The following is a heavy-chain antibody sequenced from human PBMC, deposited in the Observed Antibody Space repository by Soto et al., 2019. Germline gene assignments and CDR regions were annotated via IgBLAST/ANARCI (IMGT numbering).Heavy chain of an antibody. V-gene: IGHV3-48*02. CDR1: GFTFSSYS. D-gene: IGHD2-8*02. J-gene: IGHJ6*02. CDR2: ITSSSSTI. CDR3: ARWDKGTGYYGMDV. Sequence: EVQLVESGGGLVQPGGSLRLSCAASGFTFSSYSMTWVRQAPGKGLEWVSYITSSSSTIYYADSVKGRFTISRDNAKNSLYLQMNSLRDEDTAVYYCARWDKGTGYYGMDVWGQGTTVTVSS.